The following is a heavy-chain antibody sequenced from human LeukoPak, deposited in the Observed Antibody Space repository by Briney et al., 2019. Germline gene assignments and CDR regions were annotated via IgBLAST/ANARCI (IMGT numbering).Heavy chain of an antibody. J-gene: IGHJ4*02. V-gene: IGHV4-61*02. CDR2: IYTSGST. CDR3: ARGGSYSEYFDY. Sequence: QVQLQESGPGLVKPSQTLSLTCTVSGGSISSGSYYWSWLRQPAGKGLEWIGRIYTSGSTNYNPSLKSRVTISVDTSKNQFSLKLSSVTAADTAVYYCARGGSYSEYFDYWGQGTRVTVSS. D-gene: IGHD1-26*01. CDR1: GGSISSGSYY.